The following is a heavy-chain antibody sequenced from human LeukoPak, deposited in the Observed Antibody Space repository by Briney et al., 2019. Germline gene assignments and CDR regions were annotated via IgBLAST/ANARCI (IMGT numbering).Heavy chain of an antibody. J-gene: IGHJ3*02. Sequence: SVKVSCKASGGTFSSYAISWVRQAPRQGLEWMGGIIPIFGTANYAQKFQGRVTITTDGSTSTAYMELSSLRSEDTAVYYCASPDQSNLGELSLENWAFEICGQGTMVTVSS. CDR2: IIPIFGTA. D-gene: IGHD3-16*02. CDR1: GGTFSSYA. CDR3: ASPDQSNLGELSLENWAFEI. V-gene: IGHV1-69*05.